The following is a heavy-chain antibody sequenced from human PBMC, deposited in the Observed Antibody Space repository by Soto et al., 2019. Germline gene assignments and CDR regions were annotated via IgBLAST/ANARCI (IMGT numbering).Heavy chain of an antibody. CDR1: GGSISSYY. J-gene: IGHJ4*02. CDR3: ARDLYSGSYYGGYFDY. V-gene: IGHV4-4*07. D-gene: IGHD1-26*01. CDR2: IYTSGST. Sequence: QVQLQESGPGLVKPSETLSLTCTVPGGSISSYYWSWIRQPAGKGLEWIGRIYTSGSTNYNPSLKSRVTMSVDTSKNQFSLKLSSVTAADTAVYYCARDLYSGSYYGGYFDYWGQGTLVTVSS.